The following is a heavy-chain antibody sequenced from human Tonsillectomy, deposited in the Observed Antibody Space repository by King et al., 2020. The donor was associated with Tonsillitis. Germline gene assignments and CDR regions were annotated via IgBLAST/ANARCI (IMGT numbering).Heavy chain of an antibody. Sequence: VQLVESGGGVVQPGGSLRLSCAASGFTFNNYVMHWVRQTPGKGLEWVAFIRFDGSNKYYADSVKGRFTISRDNPKNTLYLQMNSLRGEDTAVYYCAKETQVGETEGCGPDYWGQGTLVTVSS. CDR2: IRFDGSNK. D-gene: IGHD2-21*01. CDR1: GFTFNNYV. J-gene: IGHJ4*02. V-gene: IGHV3-30*02. CDR3: AKETQVGETEGCGPDY.